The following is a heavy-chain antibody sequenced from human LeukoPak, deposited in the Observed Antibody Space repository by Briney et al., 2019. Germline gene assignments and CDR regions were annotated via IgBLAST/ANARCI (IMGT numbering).Heavy chain of an antibody. CDR1: GFTFSSYG. J-gene: IGHJ4*02. CDR3: ARGASSMAARLGY. Sequence: GGSLRLSCAASGFTFSSYGMHWVRQAPGKGLEWVAVISYDGSNKYYADSVKGRFTISRDNSKNTLYLQMNSLRAEDTAVYYCARGASSMAARLGYWGQGTLVTVSS. D-gene: IGHD6-6*01. V-gene: IGHV3-30*19. CDR2: ISYDGSNK.